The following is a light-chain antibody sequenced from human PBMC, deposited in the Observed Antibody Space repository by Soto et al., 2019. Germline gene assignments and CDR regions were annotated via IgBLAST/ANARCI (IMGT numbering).Light chain of an antibody. CDR2: GAS. Sequence: PPSPLPLSLSPAELAPLYCRASQSFNSIYLAWYQQKPGQAPRLLFYGASNWAIGIPDRFSGSGSGTDFTLTISSLQSEDFAVYYCQQYNNWPRTFGQGTKGDI. CDR3: QQYNNWPRT. J-gene: IGKJ1*01. CDR1: QSFNSIY. V-gene: IGKV3D-15*01.